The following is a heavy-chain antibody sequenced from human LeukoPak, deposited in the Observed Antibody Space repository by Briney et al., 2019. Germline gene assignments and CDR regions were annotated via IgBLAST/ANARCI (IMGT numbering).Heavy chain of an antibody. J-gene: IGHJ6*03. CDR1: GGSISSYY. CDR3: ARDAPPGYEYYYYYMDV. D-gene: IGHD3-9*01. CDR2: IYTSGST. V-gene: IGHV4-4*07. Sequence: SETLSLTCTVSGGSISSYYWSWIRQPAGKGLEWIGRIYTSGSTNYNPSLKSRVTMSVDTSKNQFSLKLSSVTAADTAVYYCARDAPPGYEYYYYYMDVWGKGTTVTISS.